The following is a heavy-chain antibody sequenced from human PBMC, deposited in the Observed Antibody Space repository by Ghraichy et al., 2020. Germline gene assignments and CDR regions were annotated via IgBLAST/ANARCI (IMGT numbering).Heavy chain of an antibody. Sequence: LSLTCEGSGFSFSDYSMIWVRLTPRKALEWVSSITGSSITIFYTDSVKGRFTISRDNAKNSLYLQMNSLRAEDTAVYYCARLPLPRGAAVGDWYFDLWGRSTLVTVSS. CDR1: GFSFSDYS. CDR3: ARLPLPRGAAVGDWYFDL. CDR2: ITGSSITI. V-gene: IGHV3-48*01. J-gene: IGHJ2*01. D-gene: IGHD6-13*01.